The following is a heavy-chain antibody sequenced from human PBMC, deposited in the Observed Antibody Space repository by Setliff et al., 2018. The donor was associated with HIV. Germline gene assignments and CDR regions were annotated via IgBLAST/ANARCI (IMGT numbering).Heavy chain of an antibody. CDR1: GGSLTNYY. CDR2: ITDDGTA. Sequence: SETLSLTCAVYGGSLTNYYWSWIRQSPGKGLEWIGEITDDGTATYTSSLKSRVTISLDTSKKQLSLKLSSVTAADTAVYYCAREPDYSNYYWFDPWGQGTLVTVSS. D-gene: IGHD4-4*01. CDR3: AREPDYSNYYWFDP. J-gene: IGHJ5*02. V-gene: IGHV4-34*01.